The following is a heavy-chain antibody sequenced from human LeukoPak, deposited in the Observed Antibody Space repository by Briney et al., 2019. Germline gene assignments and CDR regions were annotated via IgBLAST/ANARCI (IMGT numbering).Heavy chain of an antibody. CDR2: ITPNSGGT. CDR1: GYTFTGYY. D-gene: IGHD3-3*01. V-gene: IGHV1-2*02. J-gene: IGHJ3*02. CDR3: ARVQIPIVGVVIIGDAFDI. Sequence: ASVRVSCKASGYTFTGYYMHWVRQAPGQGLECVGWITPNSGGTHYAQKLRGRVTMTRDTSIQTAYMALKRVRYDDTPVYYCARVQIPIVGVVIIGDAFDIWGQGTMVTVSS.